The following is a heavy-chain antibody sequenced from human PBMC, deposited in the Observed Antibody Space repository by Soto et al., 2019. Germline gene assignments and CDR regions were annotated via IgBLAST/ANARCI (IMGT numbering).Heavy chain of an antibody. CDR3: AKRAAGDGDWRGFDP. D-gene: IGHD6-13*01. V-gene: IGHV3-30*18. Sequence: QVQLVESGGGVVQPGTSLRLSCAASGFTFSNYGMHWVRQAPGKGLEWVASITYDGSNKYYADSLKGRFTISRNNSKSALDLQMTSLRADDTSVYYCAKRAAGDGDWRGFDPEGQGTLVTVST. J-gene: IGHJ5*02. CDR2: ITYDGSNK. CDR1: GFTFSNYG.